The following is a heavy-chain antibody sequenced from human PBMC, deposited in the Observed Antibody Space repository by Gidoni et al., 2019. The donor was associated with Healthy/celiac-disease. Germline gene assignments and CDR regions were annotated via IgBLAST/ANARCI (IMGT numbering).Heavy chain of an antibody. Sequence: EVQLVQSGAEVKKPGESLKISCKGSGYSFTSYWIGWVRQMPGNGLEWMGIIYPGDSDTRSSPSFQGQVTISADKSISTAYLQWSSLKASDTAMYYCARHGDCSGGSCYSNRNNYYYYGMDVWGQGTTVTVSS. D-gene: IGHD2-15*01. CDR3: ARHGDCSGGSCYSNRNNYYYYGMDV. CDR1: GYSFTSYW. CDR2: IYPGDSDT. V-gene: IGHV5-51*01. J-gene: IGHJ6*02.